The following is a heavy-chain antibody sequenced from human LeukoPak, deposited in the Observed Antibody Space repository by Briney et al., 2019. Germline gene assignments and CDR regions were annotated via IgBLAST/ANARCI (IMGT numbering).Heavy chain of an antibody. J-gene: IGHJ4*02. CDR2: IWYDGSNK. CDR3: ARDAPMITFGGIIL. CDR1: GFTFSSYG. V-gene: IGHV3-33*01. D-gene: IGHD3-16*01. Sequence: PGGSLRLSCAASGFTFSSYGMHWVRQAPGKGPEWVAVIWYDGSNKYYADSVKGRFTISRDNSKNTLFLQMNSLRAEDTAVYYCARDAPMITFGGIILWGQGTLVTVSS.